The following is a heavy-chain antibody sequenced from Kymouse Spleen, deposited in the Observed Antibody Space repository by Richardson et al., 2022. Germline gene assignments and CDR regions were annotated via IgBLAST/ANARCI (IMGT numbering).Heavy chain of an antibody. J-gene: IGHJ4*02. CDR2: IRSKANSYAT. Sequence: EVQLVESGGGLVQPGGSLKLSCAASGFTFSGSAMHWVRQASGKGLEWVGRIRSKANSYATAYAASVKGRFTISRDDSKNTAYLQMNSLKTEDTAVYYCTRHYYGSGSYYHFDYWGQGTLVTVSS. CDR3: TRHYYGSGSYYHFDY. CDR1: GFTFSGSA. V-gene: IGHV3-73*02. D-gene: IGHD3-10*01.